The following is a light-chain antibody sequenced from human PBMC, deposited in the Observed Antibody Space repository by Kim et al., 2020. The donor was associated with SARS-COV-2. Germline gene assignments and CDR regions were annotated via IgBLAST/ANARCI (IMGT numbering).Light chain of an antibody. CDR2: DTT. V-gene: IGLV7-46*01. J-gene: IGLJ3*02. Sequence: PGGTVTLTGGSSTGTVTSDHYPYWLQQRPGHVPTTLIYDTTYKHSWTPARFSGALIGGKAVLTLSGAQPEDEADYYCLLSYGGARVFGGGTQLTVL. CDR3: LLSYGGARV. CDR1: TGTVTSDHY.